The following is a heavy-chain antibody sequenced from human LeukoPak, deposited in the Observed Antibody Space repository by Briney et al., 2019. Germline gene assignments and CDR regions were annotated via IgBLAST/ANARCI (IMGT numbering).Heavy chain of an antibody. CDR2: ISYDGTNK. CDR1: GFTFSSYG. D-gene: IGHD3-10*01. J-gene: IGHJ4*02. V-gene: IGHV3-30*18. CDR3: AKDQLLWFGELLGGYFDY. Sequence: PGGSLRLSCAASGFTFSSYGMHWIRQAPGKGLEWVAVISYDGTNKYYADSVKGRFTISRDNSKTTLYLQMNSLRAEDTSVSYCAKDQLLWFGELLGGYFDYWGQGTLVTVSS.